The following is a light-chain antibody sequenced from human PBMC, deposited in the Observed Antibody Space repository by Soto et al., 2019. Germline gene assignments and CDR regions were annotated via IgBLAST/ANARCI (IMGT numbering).Light chain of an antibody. J-gene: IGKJ1*01. CDR3: QQYGSSSWT. CDR1: HSVSSSY. Sequence: EIVLTQSPGTLSLSPGERATLSCRASHSVSSSYLAWYQQKPGQAPRLLVYVASSRATGIPDRFSGSGSGTDFTLTISRLEPEDFAVYYCQQYGSSSWTFGQGTKVEIK. V-gene: IGKV3-20*01. CDR2: VAS.